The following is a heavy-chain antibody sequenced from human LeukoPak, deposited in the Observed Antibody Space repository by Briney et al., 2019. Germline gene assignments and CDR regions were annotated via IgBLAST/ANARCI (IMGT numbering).Heavy chain of an antibody. CDR3: ARSGYSYGYLYYFDY. D-gene: IGHD5-18*01. V-gene: IGHV4-59*01. J-gene: IGHJ4*02. Sequence: SETLSLTCTVSGGSISSYYWSWIRQPPGKGLEWIGYIYHSGSTNYNPSLKSRVTISVDTSKNQFSLKLSSVTAADTAVYYCARSGYSYGYLYYFDYWGQGTLVTVSS. CDR1: GGSISSYY. CDR2: IYHSGST.